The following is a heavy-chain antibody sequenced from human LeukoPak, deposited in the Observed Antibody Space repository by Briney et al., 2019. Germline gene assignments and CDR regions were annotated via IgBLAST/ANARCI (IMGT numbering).Heavy chain of an antibody. J-gene: IGHJ3*02. D-gene: IGHD6-19*01. CDR2: ISGSGYDT. Sequence: GGSLRLSCTASGFTFNKYYMSWVRQAPGKGPEWVSAISGSGYDTYYADSVKGRFTISRDNSRNTLYLQMGGLRAEDTALYHCAKSRSVADAFDIWGHGTVVTVSS. V-gene: IGHV3-23*01. CDR3: AKSRSVADAFDI. CDR1: GFTFNKYY.